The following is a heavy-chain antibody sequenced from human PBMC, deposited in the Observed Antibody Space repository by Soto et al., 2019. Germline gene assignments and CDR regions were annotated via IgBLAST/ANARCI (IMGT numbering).Heavy chain of an antibody. CDR2: IYYSGST. CDR1: GGSISSYY. Sequence: SETLSLTCTVSGGSISSYYWSWIRQPPGKGLEWIGYIYYSGSTNYNPSLKSRVTISVDTSKNQFSLKLSSVTAADTAVYYCARWEMQLQRWRVTAYRGQGILRTGSS. CDR3: ARWEMQLQRWRVTAY. V-gene: IGHV4-59*01. D-gene: IGHD2-21*02. J-gene: IGHJ4*02.